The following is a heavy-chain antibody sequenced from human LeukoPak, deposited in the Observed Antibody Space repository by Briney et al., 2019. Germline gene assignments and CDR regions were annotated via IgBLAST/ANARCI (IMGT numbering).Heavy chain of an antibody. J-gene: IGHJ4*02. CDR2: TYYRSKWSN. CDR1: GDSVSGNSAS. CDR3: ARDPDSSSEWGPFDY. V-gene: IGHV6-1*01. Sequence: SQTPSLTCAVSGDSVSGNSASWNWIGQSPSGGLGWLGRTYYRSKWSNAYAHSVTSRITINPDTSKNEFSLQLDSVTPEDTAVYYCARDPDSSSEWGPFDYWGQGTLVTVSS. D-gene: IGHD6-6*01.